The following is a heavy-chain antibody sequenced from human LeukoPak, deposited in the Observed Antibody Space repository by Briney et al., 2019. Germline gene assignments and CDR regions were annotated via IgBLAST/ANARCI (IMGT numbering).Heavy chain of an antibody. V-gene: IGHV3-30*04. Sequence: GGSLRLSCAASGFTFSSYAMHWVRQAPGKGLEWVAVISYDGSNKYYADSVKGRFTISRDNSKNTLYLQMNSLRAEDTAVYYCAKDQRGYCSGGSCYGIDYWGQGTLVTVSS. CDR2: ISYDGSNK. CDR3: AKDQRGYCSGGSCYGIDY. D-gene: IGHD2-15*01. J-gene: IGHJ4*02. CDR1: GFTFSSYA.